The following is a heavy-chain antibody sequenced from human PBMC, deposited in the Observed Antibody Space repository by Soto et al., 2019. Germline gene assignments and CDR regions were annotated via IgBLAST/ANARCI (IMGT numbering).Heavy chain of an antibody. CDR3: ARAGGVLRGYQYAMDV. J-gene: IGHJ6*02. V-gene: IGHV3-72*01. CDR2: TRNKANSYTT. D-gene: IGHD3-10*01. Sequence: EVQLVESGGGLVQPGGSLRLSCAASGFTFSDHYMDWVRQAPGKGLEWVGRTRNKANSYTTEYAASVKGRFTVSRDDSQNSLSLQMNSLKTEDTAVYYCARAGGVLRGYQYAMDVWGQGTTVTVSS. CDR1: GFTFSDHY.